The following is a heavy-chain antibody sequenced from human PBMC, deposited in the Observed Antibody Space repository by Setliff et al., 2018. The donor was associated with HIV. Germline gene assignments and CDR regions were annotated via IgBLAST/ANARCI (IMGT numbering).Heavy chain of an antibody. CDR2: INAGNGNT. CDR3: ARDNYDDYSRVQMDV. CDR1: GYTFTSYV. D-gene: IGHD4-17*01. V-gene: IGHV1-3*01. Sequence: ASVKVSCKASGYTFTSYVMHWVRQAPGQRLEWMGWINAGNGNTKYSQKFQGRVTMTTDTSTSTAYMELRSLRSDDTAIYYCARDNYDDYSRVQMDVWGKGTTVTVSS. J-gene: IGHJ6*04.